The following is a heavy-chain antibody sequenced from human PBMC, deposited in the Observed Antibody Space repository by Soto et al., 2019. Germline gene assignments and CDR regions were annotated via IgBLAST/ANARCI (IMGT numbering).Heavy chain of an antibody. D-gene: IGHD1-7*01. V-gene: IGHV1-18*01. Sequence: QVQLVQSGAEVKKPGASVKVSCKASGYTFSNDAITWVRQAPGQGLEWMGWVSAYNGNTNYAQKFKGRVTMTTVTSTSTAYMEIRSLSYDDTAVYFCARASRYYWNYMMYWGQGTLVTVSS. J-gene: IGHJ4*02. CDR3: ARASRYYWNYMMY. CDR1: GYTFSNDA. CDR2: VSAYNGNT.